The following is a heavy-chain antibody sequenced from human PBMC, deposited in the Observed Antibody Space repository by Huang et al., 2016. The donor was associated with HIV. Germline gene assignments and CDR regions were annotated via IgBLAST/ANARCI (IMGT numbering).Heavy chain of an antibody. CDR1: GYTFTGYY. D-gene: IGHD2-15*01. CDR3: AREVVSATGYYYYGMDV. J-gene: IGHJ6*02. V-gene: IGHV1-2*02. CDR2: INPKRGGT. Sequence: QVQLVQSGAEVKKPGASVKVSCKASGYTFTGYYMHWVRQAPGQGLEWMGWINPKRGGTNDAQKFQGRVTMTRDTSISTAYMELSRLRSDDTAVYYCAREVVSATGYYYYGMDVWGQGTTVTVSS.